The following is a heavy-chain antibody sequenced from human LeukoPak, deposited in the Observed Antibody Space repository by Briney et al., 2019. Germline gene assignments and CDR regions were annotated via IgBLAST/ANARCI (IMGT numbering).Heavy chain of an antibody. CDR1: GVSFSGYY. J-gene: IGHJ4*02. V-gene: IGHV4-34*01. D-gene: IGHD6-6*01. CDR2: INHSGST. Sequence: SETLSLTCAVYGVSFSGYYWSWIRQPPGKGLEWIGEINHSGSTNYNPSLKSRVTISVDTSKNQFSLKLSSVTAADTAVYYCARSLLAARFGFDYWGQGTLVTVSS. CDR3: ARSLLAARFGFDY.